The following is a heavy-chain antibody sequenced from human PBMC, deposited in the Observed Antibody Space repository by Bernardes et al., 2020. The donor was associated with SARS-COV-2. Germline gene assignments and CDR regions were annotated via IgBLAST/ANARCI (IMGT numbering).Heavy chain of an antibody. CDR2: IYSGGNT. D-gene: IGHD3-10*01. J-gene: IGHJ6*02. Sequence: GGSLRLSCAASGFTVSSNYMSWVRQAPGTGLEWVSIIYSGGNTYYADSVKGRFTISRDSSKNTVYLQMNSLRAKDTAVYYCARDVRGHRVDMVRGVLRTTQYYYGMDVWGQGTTVTVSS. V-gene: IGHV3-53*01. CDR1: GFTVSSNY. CDR3: ARDVRGHRVDMVRGVLRTTQYYYGMDV.